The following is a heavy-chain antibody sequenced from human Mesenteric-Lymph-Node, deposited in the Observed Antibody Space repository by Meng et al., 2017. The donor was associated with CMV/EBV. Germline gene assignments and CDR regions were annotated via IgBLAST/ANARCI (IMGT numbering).Heavy chain of an antibody. CDR1: GGSISSYY. CDR3: ARDGTGRYGVDV. D-gene: IGHD3-10*01. V-gene: IGHV4-59*01. J-gene: IGHJ6*02. Sequence: SETLSLTCTVSGGSISSYYWSWIRQPPGKGLEWIGYIYYSGSTNYNPSLKSRVTISVDTSKNQFSLKLSSVTAADTAVYYCARDGTGRYGVDVWGQGTTVTVSS. CDR2: IYYSGST.